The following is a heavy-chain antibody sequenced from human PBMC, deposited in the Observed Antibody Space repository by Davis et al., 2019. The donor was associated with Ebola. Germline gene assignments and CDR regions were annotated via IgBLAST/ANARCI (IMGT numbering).Heavy chain of an antibody. CDR1: GFTFSSYS. Sequence: PGGSLRLSCAASGFTFSSYSMNWVRQAPGKGLEWVAFIRYDGSNKYYADSVKGRFTISRDNSKKTLYLQMNSLRAKDTAVYYCAKDRLKDYYYMDVWGKGTTVTVSS. D-gene: IGHD5/OR15-5a*01. CDR3: AKDRLKDYYYMDV. CDR2: IRYDGSNK. J-gene: IGHJ6*03. V-gene: IGHV3-30*02.